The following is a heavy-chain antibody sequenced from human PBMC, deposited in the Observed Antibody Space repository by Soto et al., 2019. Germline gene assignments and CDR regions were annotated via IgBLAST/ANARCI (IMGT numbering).Heavy chain of an antibody. D-gene: IGHD3-22*01. CDR2: IYYSGST. V-gene: IGHV4-30-4*01. Sequence: SETLSLTCTVSGGSISSGDYYWSWIRQPPGKGLEWIGYIYYSGSTYYNPSLKSRVTISVDTRKNQFSLKLSSVTAADTAVYYCARDSSTMIVGAWGQGTLVIVSS. J-gene: IGHJ5*02. CDR1: GGSISSGDYY. CDR3: ARDSSTMIVGA.